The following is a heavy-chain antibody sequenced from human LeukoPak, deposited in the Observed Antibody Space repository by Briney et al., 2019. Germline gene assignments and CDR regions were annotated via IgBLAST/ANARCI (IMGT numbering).Heavy chain of an antibody. J-gene: IGHJ6*02. V-gene: IGHV4-39*07. Sequence: SETLSLTCTVSGGSISSSSYYWGWIRQPPGKGLEWIGSIYYSGSTYYNPSLKSRVTISVGTSKNQFSLKLSSVTAADTAVYYCARQGSGSYSPFPHLDVWGQGTTVTVSS. CDR2: IYYSGST. D-gene: IGHD3-10*01. CDR3: ARQGSGSYSPFPHLDV. CDR1: GGSISSSSYY.